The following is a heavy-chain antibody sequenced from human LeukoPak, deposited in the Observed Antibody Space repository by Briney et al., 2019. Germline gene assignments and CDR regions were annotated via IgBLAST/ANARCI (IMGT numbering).Heavy chain of an antibody. D-gene: IGHD5-18*01. Sequence: PSQTLSLTCAVSGGSISSGGYSWSWIRQPPGKGLEWIGYIYHSGSTYYSPSLKSRVTISVDRSKNQFSLKLSSVTAADTAVYYCARFSTAMGAYFDYWGQGTLVTVSS. CDR2: IYHSGST. CDR1: GGSISSGGYS. V-gene: IGHV4-30-2*01. CDR3: ARFSTAMGAYFDY. J-gene: IGHJ4*02.